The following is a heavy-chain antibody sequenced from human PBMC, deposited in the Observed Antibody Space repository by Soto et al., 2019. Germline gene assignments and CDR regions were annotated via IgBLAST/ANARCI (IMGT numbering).Heavy chain of an antibody. D-gene: IGHD6-13*01. CDR1: GYIFTNYY. Sequence: ASVKVSCKASGYIFTNYYIHWVRQAPGQGLEWMAIINPLPTSGSTNYAQKFQGRVTVTRDTSTSTVYLELSSLRSDDTAVYYCARDLAAAAYWGQGTLFTVSS. J-gene: IGHJ4*02. CDR3: ARDLAAAAY. CDR2: INPLPTSGST. V-gene: IGHV1-46*01.